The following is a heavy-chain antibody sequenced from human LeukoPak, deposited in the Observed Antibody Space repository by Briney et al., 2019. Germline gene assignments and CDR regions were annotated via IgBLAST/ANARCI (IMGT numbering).Heavy chain of an antibody. CDR1: GGSIRSYY. J-gene: IGHJ4*02. V-gene: IGHV4-59*01. CDR3: ARVLPYSSGWGVDY. CDR2: IYYSGST. D-gene: IGHD6-19*01. Sequence: SETLSLTCTVSGGSIRSYYWSWIRQPPGKGLEWIGYIYYSGSTNYNPSLKSRVTISVDTSKHQFSLNLSSVTAADTAVYYCARVLPYSSGWGVDYWGQGTLVTVSS.